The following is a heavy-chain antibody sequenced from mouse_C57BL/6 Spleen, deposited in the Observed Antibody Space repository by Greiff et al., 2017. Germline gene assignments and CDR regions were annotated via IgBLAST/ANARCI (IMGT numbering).Heavy chain of an antibody. Sequence: QVQLKQPGAELVKPGASVKLSCKASGYTFTSYWMHWVKQRPGRGLEWIGRIDPNSGGTKYNEKFKSKATLTVDKPSSTAYVQLSSLTSEDSAVYYGASDYYGDLGWYFDVWGTGTTVTVSS. V-gene: IGHV1-72*01. CDR1: GYTFTSYW. J-gene: IGHJ1*03. D-gene: IGHD2-13*01. CDR3: ASDYYGDLGWYFDV. CDR2: IDPNSGGT.